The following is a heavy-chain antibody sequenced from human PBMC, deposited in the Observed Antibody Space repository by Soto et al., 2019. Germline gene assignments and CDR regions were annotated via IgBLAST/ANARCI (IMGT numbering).Heavy chain of an antibody. CDR1: GFTFRNYA. D-gene: IGHD2-2*01. CDR2: ISSTGSST. J-gene: IGHJ3*01. V-gene: IGHV3-23*01. Sequence: GSLRLSCAASGFTFRNYAMTWIRQPPGKGLEWVSAISSTGSSTFYADSVKGRFTISRDNSKNNVYVQMNSLRGDDTAVYYCAKARYGSTHDALDVWGQGTMVTVSS. CDR3: AKARYGSTHDALDV.